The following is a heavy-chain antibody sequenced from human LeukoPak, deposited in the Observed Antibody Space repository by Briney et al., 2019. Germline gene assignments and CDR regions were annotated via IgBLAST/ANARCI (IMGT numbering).Heavy chain of an antibody. J-gene: IGHJ4*02. CDR2: MNPNSGNT. Sequence: ASVKVSCKASGYTFTSFDINWVRQATGQGLEWMGWMNPNSGNTGYAQKFQGRVTITRNTSISTAYMELSSLRSEDTAVHYCARAPLYGSGSYLDYWGQGTLVTVSS. D-gene: IGHD3-10*01. CDR1: GYTFTSFD. CDR3: ARAPLYGSGSYLDY. V-gene: IGHV1-8*03.